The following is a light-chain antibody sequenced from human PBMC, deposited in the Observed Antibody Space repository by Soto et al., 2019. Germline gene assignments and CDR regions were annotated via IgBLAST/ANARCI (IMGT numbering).Light chain of an antibody. CDR2: DAS. CDR3: QQRSNWPLWT. CDR1: QSVSSY. V-gene: IGKV3-11*01. Sequence: EIVLTQSPATLSLSPGERATLSCRASQSVSSYLDWYQQKPGQAPRLLIYDASNRATGIPAGFSDSESGTYFSLTISSLEPEDFAVYYCQQRSNWPLWTFGQGTKVDIK. J-gene: IGKJ1*01.